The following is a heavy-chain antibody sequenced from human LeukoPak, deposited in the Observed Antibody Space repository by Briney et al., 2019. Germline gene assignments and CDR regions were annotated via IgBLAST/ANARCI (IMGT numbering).Heavy chain of an antibody. CDR2: IYYTGTT. J-gene: IGHJ4*02. V-gene: IGHV4-59*12. D-gene: IGHD6-6*01. Sequence: SETLSVTCTVSSGSISSYYWSWIRQPRGKGLEYIGHIYYTGTTDYYPSLKSRVTISVDTSKNQFSLKLSSVTAADTAVYYCARRTSIIYSSSRILDYWGQGTLVTVSS. CDR3: ARRTSIIYSSSRILDY. CDR1: SGSISSYY.